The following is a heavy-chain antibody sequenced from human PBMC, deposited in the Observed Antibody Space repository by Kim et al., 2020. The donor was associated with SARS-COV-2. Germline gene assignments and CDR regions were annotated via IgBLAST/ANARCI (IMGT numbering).Heavy chain of an antibody. Sequence: SETLSLTCTVSGGPIKSYYWSWIRQPPGKGLEWIGYIYDSGSTNYNPSLRSRVTISDDTSKNQFSLKLSAVTAADTAVYYCARHYYGSGGLPGLDVWDQGTTVTVSS. J-gene: IGHJ6*02. CDR3: ARHYYGSGGLPGLDV. CDR2: IYDSGST. D-gene: IGHD3-10*01. CDR1: GGPIKSYY. V-gene: IGHV4-59*08.